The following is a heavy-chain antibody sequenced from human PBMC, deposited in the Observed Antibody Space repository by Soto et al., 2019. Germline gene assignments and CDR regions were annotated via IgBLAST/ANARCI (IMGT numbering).Heavy chain of an antibody. Sequence: SETLSLTCTVSGGSISSGDYYWSWIRQPPGKGLEWIGYIYYSGSTNYNPSLKSRVTISVDTSKNQFSLKLSSVTAADTAVYYCARGTEQWLPRFDPWGQGTLVTVSS. CDR3: ARGTEQWLPRFDP. V-gene: IGHV4-61*08. CDR2: IYYSGST. CDR1: GGSISSGDYY. J-gene: IGHJ5*02. D-gene: IGHD6-19*01.